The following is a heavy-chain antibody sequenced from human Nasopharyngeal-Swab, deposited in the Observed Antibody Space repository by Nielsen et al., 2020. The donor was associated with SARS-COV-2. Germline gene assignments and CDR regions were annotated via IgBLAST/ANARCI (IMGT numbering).Heavy chain of an antibody. V-gene: IGHV3-21*01. Sequence: GESLKISCAASGFTFSSYSMNWVRQAPGKGLEWVSSISGSSSYIYYADSVKGRFTISRDNAKNSLYLQMNSLRAEDTAVYYCARDPPPYSSSWYSAYYYYGMDVWGQGTTVTVSS. J-gene: IGHJ6*02. CDR2: ISGSSSYI. CDR1: GFTFSSYS. CDR3: ARDPPPYSSSWYSAYYYYGMDV. D-gene: IGHD6-13*01.